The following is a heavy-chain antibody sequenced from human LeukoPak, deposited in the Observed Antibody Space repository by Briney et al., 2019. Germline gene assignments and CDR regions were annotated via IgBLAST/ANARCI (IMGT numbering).Heavy chain of an antibody. Sequence: GRSLRLSCAASGFTFSSYGMHWVRQAPGKGLEWVAVIWYDGSNKYYADSVKGRFTISRDNSKNTLYLQMNSLRAEDTAVYYCARVSDTAMLYFDYWGQGTLVTVSS. J-gene: IGHJ4*02. V-gene: IGHV3-33*08. CDR2: IWYDGSNK. CDR1: GFTFSSYG. D-gene: IGHD5-18*01. CDR3: ARVSDTAMLYFDY.